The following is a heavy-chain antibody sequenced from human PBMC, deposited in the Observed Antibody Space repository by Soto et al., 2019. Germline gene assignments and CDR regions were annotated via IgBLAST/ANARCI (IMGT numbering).Heavy chain of an antibody. Sequence: ASVKVSCKTSGYTFTEFDINWVRQAPGQGLEWMGWMNTNTGNTGYAQKFQGRVTMTRDTSISTAYMELRRLRSEDTAVYYCARVVRFFGGHAGYWGHGTLVTVS. CDR3: ARVVRFFGGHAGY. CDR1: GYTFTEFD. CDR2: MNTNTGNT. D-gene: IGHD3-3*01. J-gene: IGHJ4*01. V-gene: IGHV1-8*01.